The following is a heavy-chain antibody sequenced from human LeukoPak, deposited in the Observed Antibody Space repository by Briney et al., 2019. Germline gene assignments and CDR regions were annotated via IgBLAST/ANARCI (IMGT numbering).Heavy chain of an antibody. J-gene: IGHJ4*02. Sequence: PGGSVRLFCAACGFTVSSYAMSWVRQATGKGLEWVSAISGSGGSKYYADSVKGRFTISRNNSKNTLYLQMNTLRAEDTAVYYCVKEPGDYYDGATYFDYWGQGTLVTVYS. V-gene: IGHV3-23*01. D-gene: IGHD4-17*01. CDR2: ISGSGGSK. CDR3: VKEPGDYYDGATYFDY. CDR1: GFTVSSYA.